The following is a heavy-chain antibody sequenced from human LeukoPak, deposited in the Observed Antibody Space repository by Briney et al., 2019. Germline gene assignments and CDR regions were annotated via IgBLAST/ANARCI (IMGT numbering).Heavy chain of an antibody. CDR1: GGSFSGYY. D-gene: IGHD6-19*01. CDR3: ARGAAVAARRYFDL. V-gene: IGHV4-34*01. J-gene: IGHJ2*01. Sequence: PSETLSLTCAVYGGSFSGYYWSWIRQPPGKGLEWIGEINHSGSTNYNPSLKSRVTISVDTSKNQFSLKLSSVTAADTAVYYCARGAAVAARRYFDLWGRGTLVIVSS. CDR2: INHSGST.